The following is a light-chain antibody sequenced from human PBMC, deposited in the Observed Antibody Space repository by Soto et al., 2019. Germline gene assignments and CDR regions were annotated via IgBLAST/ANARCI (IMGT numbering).Light chain of an antibody. Sequence: QSALTQPASVSGSPGQAITISCSGTGSDVGAHDFISWYQQHPGKAPKLMIYEVSNRPSGVSNRFSGSKSGNTASLTISGLQAEDEADYYCSSYTSSSTPFVFGTGTKVTVL. V-gene: IGLV2-14*01. CDR2: EVS. J-gene: IGLJ1*01. CDR1: GSDVGAHDF. CDR3: SSYTSSSTPFV.